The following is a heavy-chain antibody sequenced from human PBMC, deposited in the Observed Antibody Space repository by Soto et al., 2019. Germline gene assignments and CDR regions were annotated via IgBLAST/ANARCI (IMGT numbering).Heavy chain of an antibody. Sequence: QVQLVESGGGVVQPGRSLRLSCAASGFTFSSYGMHWVRQAPGKGLEWVAVISYDGSNKYYADSVKGRFTISRDNSKNTLDLQMNSLRAEDTAVYYCAIDPTEGQLSDAFAIWGKGTMVTVSS. CDR1: GFTFSSYG. CDR2: ISYDGSNK. D-gene: IGHD3-10*01. CDR3: AIDPTEGQLSDAFAI. V-gene: IGHV3-30*03. J-gene: IGHJ3*02.